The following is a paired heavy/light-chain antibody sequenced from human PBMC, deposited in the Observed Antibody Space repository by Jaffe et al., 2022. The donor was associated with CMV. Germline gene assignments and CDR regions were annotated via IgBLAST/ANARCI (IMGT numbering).Heavy chain of an antibody. Sequence: QVQLVESGGGLVKPGGSLRLSCAASGFTFRDYYMSWIRQPPGKGLEWVSYISNTGTTTDYADSVKGRFTISRDNAKNSLYLQMSSLRAEDTAVYYCARGDLLWFGELSAYWGQGILVTVSS. CDR2: ISNTGTTT. D-gene: IGHD3-10*01. CDR3: ARGDLLWFGELSAY. V-gene: IGHV3-11*01. J-gene: IGHJ4*02. CDR1: GFTFRDYY.
Light chain of an antibody. CDR3: QQSHSTPPS. J-gene: IGKJ1*01. V-gene: IGKV1-39*01. CDR2: GAS. Sequence: DIQMTQSPSSLSASVGNRITINCRASQNINNYLNWYQQKPGKAPKLLIYGASSLQSGVPSRFSGSGSGTDFTLTISSLQPEDFATYYCQQSHSTPPSFGQGTKVEIK. CDR1: QNINNY.